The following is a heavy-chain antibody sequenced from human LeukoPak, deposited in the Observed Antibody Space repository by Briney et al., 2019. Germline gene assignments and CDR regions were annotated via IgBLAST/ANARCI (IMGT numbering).Heavy chain of an antibody. V-gene: IGHV3-21*01. CDR1: GFTLSSYS. CDR3: ARDGKFDAFDI. CDR2: IRRRRSYI. Sequence: PGGSLRLSCAASGFTLSSYSMNGVRQAPGKGLEGVSSIRRRRSYIYCADSVKGRFTISRENAKNSLYLQLSSLRGEDTAVDYCARDGKFDAFDIWGQGTMATVS. J-gene: IGHJ3*02.